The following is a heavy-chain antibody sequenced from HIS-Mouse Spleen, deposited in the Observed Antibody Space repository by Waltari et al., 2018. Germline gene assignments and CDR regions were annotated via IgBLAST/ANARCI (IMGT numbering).Heavy chain of an antibody. V-gene: IGHV1-69*04. CDR1: GGTFSSYA. CDR2: IIPILGIA. D-gene: IGHD7-27*01. J-gene: IGHJ3*02. Sequence: QVQLVQSGAEVKKPGSSVKVACKASGGTFSSYAISGVRQAPGQGLEWMGRIIPILGIANYAQKFQGRVTITADKSTSTAYMELSSLRSEDTAVYYCASGDSDAFDIWGQGTMVTVSS. CDR3: ASGDSDAFDI.